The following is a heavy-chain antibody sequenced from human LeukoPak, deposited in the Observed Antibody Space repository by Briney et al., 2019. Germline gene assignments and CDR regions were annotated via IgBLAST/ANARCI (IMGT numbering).Heavy chain of an antibody. V-gene: IGHV3-23*01. CDR2: ISGSGGST. Sequence: PGGSLRLSCAASGFTFSSYWMSWVRQAPGKGLEWVSAISGSGGSTYYADSVKGRFTISRDNSKNTLYLQMNSLRAEDTAVYYCATFGGYDFWSGDAFDIWGQGTMVTVSS. CDR1: GFTFSSYW. J-gene: IGHJ3*02. CDR3: ATFGGYDFWSGDAFDI. D-gene: IGHD3-3*01.